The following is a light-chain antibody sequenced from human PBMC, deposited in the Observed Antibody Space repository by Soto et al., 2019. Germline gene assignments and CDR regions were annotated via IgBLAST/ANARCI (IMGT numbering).Light chain of an antibody. CDR1: SSDVGRYDY. CDR2: DVT. V-gene: IGLV2-11*01. Sequence: QSALTQPRSVSESPGQSVTISCTGSSSDVGRYDYVSWYQQHPGTAPKLIIYDVTKRPSGVPDRFSGSKSGNTASLTISGLQAEDEADFYCCSYADRYTWVFGGGTQLTVL. J-gene: IGLJ3*02. CDR3: CSYADRYTWV.